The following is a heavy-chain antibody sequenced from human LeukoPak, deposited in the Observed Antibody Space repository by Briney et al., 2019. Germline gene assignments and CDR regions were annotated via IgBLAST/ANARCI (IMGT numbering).Heavy chain of an antibody. V-gene: IGHV3-21*01. D-gene: IGHD5-24*01. J-gene: IGHJ4*02. CDR2: ISSSSSYI. CDR3: ARDSRDGYYRPDYFDY. CDR1: GFTFSSYS. Sequence: AGGSLRLSCAASGFTFSSYSMKWVRQAPGKGLEWVSFISSSSSYIYYADSVKGRFTISRDNAKNSLYLQMNSLRAEDTAVYYCARDSRDGYYRPDYFDYWGQGILVTVSS.